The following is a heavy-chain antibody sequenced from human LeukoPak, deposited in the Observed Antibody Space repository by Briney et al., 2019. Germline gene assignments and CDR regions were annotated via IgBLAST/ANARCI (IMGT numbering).Heavy chain of an antibody. V-gene: IGHV5-51*01. CDR3: ARQNDFRLDY. CDR2: IYPGDSDT. J-gene: IGHJ4*02. Sequence: GESLKISCKGSGYTFSSYWIGWVRQMPGKGLEWMGIIYPGDSDTRYSPSLQGQVTISVDTSIGTAYLQWSSLKASDTAIYYCARQNDFRLDYWGQGTLVTVSP. CDR1: GYTFSSYW. D-gene: IGHD3-3*01.